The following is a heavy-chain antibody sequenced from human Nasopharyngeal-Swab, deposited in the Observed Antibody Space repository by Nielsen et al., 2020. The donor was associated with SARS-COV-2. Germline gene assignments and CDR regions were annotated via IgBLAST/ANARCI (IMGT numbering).Heavy chain of an antibody. V-gene: IGHV7-4-1*02. CDR2: IATPTGHP. CDR3: VRDQAMARPNWFDP. J-gene: IGHJ5*02. D-gene: IGHD5-18*01. CDR1: GYTFTRYA. Sequence: ASVKVSCKASGYTFTRYAINWLRQAPGQGPEWMGWIATPTGHPTYAQGFTGRFVFSLDTSVATAYLHINSLKTKDTAIYYCVRDQAMARPNWFDPWGQGTLVTVSS.